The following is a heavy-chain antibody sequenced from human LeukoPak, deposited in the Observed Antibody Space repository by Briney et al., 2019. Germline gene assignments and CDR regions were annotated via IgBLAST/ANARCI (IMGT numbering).Heavy chain of an antibody. D-gene: IGHD5-24*01. CDR2: IYYSGST. Sequence: SETLSLTCTVSGGSISSYYWSWIQQPPGKGLEWIGYIYYSGSTNYNPSLKSRVTISVDTSKNQFSLKLSSVTAADTAVYYCARAPEGDGYKFDYWGQGTLVTVSS. CDR1: GGSISSYY. CDR3: ARAPEGDGYKFDY. V-gene: IGHV4-59*12. J-gene: IGHJ4*02.